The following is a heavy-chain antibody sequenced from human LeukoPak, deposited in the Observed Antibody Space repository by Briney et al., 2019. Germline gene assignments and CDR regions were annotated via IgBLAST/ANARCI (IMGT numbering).Heavy chain of an antibody. CDR1: GFTFSNYA. CDR2: IWYDGSNK. CDR3: ARDGDAYSSGWL. Sequence: GGSLRLSCAASGFTFSNYAMIWVRQAPGKGLEWVAVIWYDGSNKYYADSVKGRFTISRDNSKNTLYLQMNSLRAEDTAVYYCARDGDAYSSGWLWGQGTLVTVSS. V-gene: IGHV3-33*08. D-gene: IGHD6-19*01. J-gene: IGHJ4*02.